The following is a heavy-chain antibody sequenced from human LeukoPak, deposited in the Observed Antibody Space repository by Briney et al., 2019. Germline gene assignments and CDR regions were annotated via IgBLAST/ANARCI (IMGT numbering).Heavy chain of an antibody. CDR1: GFTFSSYG. J-gene: IGHJ4*02. CDR3: AKDRYSYAFEYSDS. CDR2: ISNDGSKK. D-gene: IGHD5-18*01. V-gene: IGHV3-30*18. Sequence: GSLRLSCAASGFTFSSYGMHWVRQAPGKGLDWVAVISNDGSKKYYADSVKGRFTISRDNSKNTLSLQVSSLRTEYTAVYYCAKDRYSYAFEYSDSWGQGTLVTVSS.